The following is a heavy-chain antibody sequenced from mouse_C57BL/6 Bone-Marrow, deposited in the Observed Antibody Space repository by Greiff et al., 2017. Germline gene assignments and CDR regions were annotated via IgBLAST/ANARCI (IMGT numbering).Heavy chain of an antibody. Sequence: EVKLMESGGGLVQSGRSLRLSCATSGFTFSDFYMEWVRQAPGKGLEWIAASSNKANDYTTEYSASVKGRFIVSRDTSQSILYLQMNALRAEDTAIYYCARDARLWNFDVWGTGTTVTVSS. CDR1: GFTFSDFY. J-gene: IGHJ1*03. D-gene: IGHD3-2*02. CDR3: ARDARLWNFDV. V-gene: IGHV7-1*01. CDR2: SSNKANDYTT.